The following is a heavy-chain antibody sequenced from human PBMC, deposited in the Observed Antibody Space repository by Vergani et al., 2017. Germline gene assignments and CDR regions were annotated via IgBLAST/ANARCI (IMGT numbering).Heavy chain of an antibody. V-gene: IGHV4-34*01. CDR3: ARARGYDFWSGYPSSGFDY. Sequence: QVQLQQWGAGLLKPSETLSLTCAVYGGSFSGYYWSWIRQPPGKGLEWIGYIYYSGSTYYNPSLKSRVTISVDTSKNQFSLKLSSVTAADTAVYYCARARGYDFWSGYPSSGFDYWGQGTLVTVSS. CDR1: GGSFSGYY. J-gene: IGHJ4*02. CDR2: IYYSGST. D-gene: IGHD3-3*01.